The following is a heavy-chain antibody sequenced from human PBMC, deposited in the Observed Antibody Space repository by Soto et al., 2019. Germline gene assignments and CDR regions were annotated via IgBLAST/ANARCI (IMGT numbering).Heavy chain of an antibody. J-gene: IGHJ4*02. V-gene: IGHV1-18*01. CDR2: ISAYNGHT. CDR3: ARDSPPPRE. CDR1: GYTFTSYH. Sequence: QVQLVQSGAEVKKPGASVKVSCKASGYTFTSYHITWVRQAPGQGLEWMGWISAYNGHTNYAQKLQGRVTKTTDTSTSPAYMELRSMSSDDTAVYYCARDSPPPREWGQGTMVTVSS.